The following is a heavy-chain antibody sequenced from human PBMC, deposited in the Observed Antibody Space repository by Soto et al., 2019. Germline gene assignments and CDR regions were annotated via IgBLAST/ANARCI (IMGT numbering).Heavy chain of an antibody. J-gene: IGHJ5*02. D-gene: IGHD3-3*01. CDR2: IYYSEST. V-gene: IGHV4-30-4*01. CDR3: ARDLAIFGVVNWFDP. CDR1: GGSISSGDYY. Sequence: SETLSLTCTVSGGSISSGDYYWSWIRQPPGKGLEWIGYIYYSESTYYNPSLKSRVTISVDTSKNQFSLKLSSVTAADTAVYYCARDLAIFGVVNWFDPWGQGTLVTVSS.